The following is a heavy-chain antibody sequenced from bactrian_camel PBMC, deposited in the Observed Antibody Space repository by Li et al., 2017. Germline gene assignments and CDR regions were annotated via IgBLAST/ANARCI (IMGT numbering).Heavy chain of an antibody. J-gene: IGHJ6*01. CDR1: GVSDSNNC. CDR3: ATVSFGTCTKVHGVNDFGA. D-gene: IGHD4*01. Sequence: QLVESGGGSVHAGGSLTLSCVATGVSDSNNCMAWFRQAPGKEREAVASIYRGGGSTYYAPFVKDRFTISLDNPKNTVYLQLNSLKPEDTAMYYCATVSFGTCTKVHGVNDFGAWGQGTQVTVS. V-gene: IGHV3S25*01. CDR2: IYRGGGST.